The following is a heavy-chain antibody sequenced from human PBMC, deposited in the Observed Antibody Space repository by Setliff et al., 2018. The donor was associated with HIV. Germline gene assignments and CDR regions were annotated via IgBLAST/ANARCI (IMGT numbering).Heavy chain of an antibody. D-gene: IGHD3-3*01. CDR2: ISSSSRSK. CDR3: ARDVSWRVRTYIDY. Sequence: PGGSLRLSCAASGLTFSSYAMSWVRQAPGKGLEWVSSISSSSRSKYYADSVKGRFTISRDNAKNSLYLQMNSLTAEDTAVYYCARDVSWRVRTYIDYWGQGALVTVSS. CDR1: GLTFSSYA. J-gene: IGHJ4*02. V-gene: IGHV3-21*01.